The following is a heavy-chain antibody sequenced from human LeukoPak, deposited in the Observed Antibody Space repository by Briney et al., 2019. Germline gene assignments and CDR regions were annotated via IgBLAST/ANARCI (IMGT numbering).Heavy chain of an antibody. D-gene: IGHD2-8*02. CDR1: GYTFTSYD. Sequence: ASVKVSCKASGYTFTSYDINWVRQATGQGLEWMGWMNPNSGNTGYAQKFQGRVTITRNTSISTAYMELSSLRSDDTAVYYCGRFGTGYVDYWGQGTLVTVSS. CDR3: GRFGTGYVDY. J-gene: IGHJ4*02. V-gene: IGHV1-8*03. CDR2: MNPNSGNT.